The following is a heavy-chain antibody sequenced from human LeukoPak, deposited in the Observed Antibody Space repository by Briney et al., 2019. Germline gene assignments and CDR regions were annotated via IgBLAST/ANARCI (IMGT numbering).Heavy chain of an antibody. J-gene: IGHJ4*02. V-gene: IGHV3-21*01. CDR3: AREPTYGSGSYHDY. D-gene: IGHD3-10*01. CDR2: ISSSSSYI. Sequence: PGGSLSLSCAASGFTFSSYSMNWVRQAPGKGLEWVSSISSSSSYIYYADSVKGRFTISRDNAKNSLYLQMNSLRAEDTAVYYCAREPTYGSGSYHDYWGQGTLVTVSS. CDR1: GFTFSSYS.